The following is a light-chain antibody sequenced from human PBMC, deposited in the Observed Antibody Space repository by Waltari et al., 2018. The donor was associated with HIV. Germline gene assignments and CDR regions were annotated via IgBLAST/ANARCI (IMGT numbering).Light chain of an antibody. V-gene: IGLV2-14*01. J-gene: IGLJ2*01. CDR1: SSDAGGYNY. CDR2: EVS. Sequence: QSALTQPASVSGSPGQSITISCTGTSSDAGGYNYVPWYQQHPGKAPKLMIYEVSYRPSGVSNRVSGSKSGNTASLTISGLQAEDEADYYCSSYTSSNTLVVFGGGTKLTVL. CDR3: SSYTSSNTLVV.